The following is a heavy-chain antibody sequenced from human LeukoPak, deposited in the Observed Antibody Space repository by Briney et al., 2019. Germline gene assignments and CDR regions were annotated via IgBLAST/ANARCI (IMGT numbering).Heavy chain of an antibody. Sequence: PGGSLRLSCAASGFTVSSNYMSWVRQAPGKGLEWVSVIYSGGSTYYADSVKGRFTISRDNSKNTLYLQMNSLRAEDTAVYYCARDDGSYPSGLDYWGQGTLVTVSS. CDR3: ARDDGSYPSGLDY. J-gene: IGHJ4*02. CDR1: GFTVSSNY. D-gene: IGHD1-26*01. CDR2: IYSGGST. V-gene: IGHV3-66*01.